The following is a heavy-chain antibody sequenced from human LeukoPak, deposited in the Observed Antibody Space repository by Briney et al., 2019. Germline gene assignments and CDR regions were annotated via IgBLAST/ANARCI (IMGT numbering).Heavy chain of an antibody. CDR3: ARASYYYDTTGLGAVDI. Sequence: GRSLRLSCAASGFTFNDHAMYWVRQAPGKGLELVSGINWNSDNIGYEDSVKGRFTISRDDAKNSLFLQMNSLRAEDTALYYCARASYYYDTTGLGAVDIWGQGTMVTVSS. CDR1: GFTFNDHA. D-gene: IGHD3-22*01. J-gene: IGHJ3*02. V-gene: IGHV3-9*01. CDR2: INWNSDNI.